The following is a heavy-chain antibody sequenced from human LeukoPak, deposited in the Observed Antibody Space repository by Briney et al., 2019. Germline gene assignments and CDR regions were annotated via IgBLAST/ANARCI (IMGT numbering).Heavy chain of an antibody. D-gene: IGHD4-23*01. CDR3: ARRAGGYSHPYDY. CDR2: IYSGGST. CDR1: EFSVGSNY. V-gene: IGHV3-66*04. J-gene: IGHJ4*02. Sequence: GGSLRLSCAASEFSVGSNYMTWVRQAPGKGLEWVSLIYSGGSTYYADSVKGRFTISRDNSKNTLYLQMNSLRAEDTAVYYCARRAGGYSHPYDYWGQGTLVTVSS.